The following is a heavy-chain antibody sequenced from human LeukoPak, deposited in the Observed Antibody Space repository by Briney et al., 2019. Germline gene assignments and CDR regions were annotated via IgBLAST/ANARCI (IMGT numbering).Heavy chain of an antibody. CDR1: GCTFTGYY. Sequence: GASVKVSCKASGCTFTGYYMHWVRQAPGQGLEWMGWIYPNSGGTNYAQKFQGRVSMTRDTSISTAYMELSRLRSDDTAVYCCARDGAYCSSTSCFYYYYYYMDVWGKGTTVTVSS. V-gene: IGHV1-2*02. CDR2: IYPNSGGT. J-gene: IGHJ6*03. D-gene: IGHD2-2*01. CDR3: ARDGAYCSSTSCFYYYYYYMDV.